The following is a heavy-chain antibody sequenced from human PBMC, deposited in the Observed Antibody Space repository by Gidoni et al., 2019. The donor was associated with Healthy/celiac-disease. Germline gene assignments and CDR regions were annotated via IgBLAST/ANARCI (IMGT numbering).Heavy chain of an antibody. J-gene: IGHJ6*03. CDR3: AKALDYDFWSGGGMTSGYYMDV. V-gene: IGHV3-23*01. D-gene: IGHD3-3*01. CDR1: GFPFSSYA. Sequence: EVQLLESGGGLIQPGGSLRLSCAASGFPFSSYAMSCVRQAPGKGREWVSDSSGSGGRTYYADSVKGRFTISRDNSKNTLYLQMNSLRAEDTAVYYCAKALDYDFWSGGGMTSGYYMDVWGKGTTVTVSS. CDR2: SSGSGGRT.